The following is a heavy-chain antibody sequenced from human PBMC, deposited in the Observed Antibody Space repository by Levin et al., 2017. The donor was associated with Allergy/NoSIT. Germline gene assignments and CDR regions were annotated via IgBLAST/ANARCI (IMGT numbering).Heavy chain of an antibody. D-gene: IGHD2-15*01. Sequence: QPGGSLRLSCAASGFTFSSYGMHWVRQAPGKGLEWVAVISYDGSNKYYADSVKGRFTISRDNSKNTLYLQMNSLRAEDTAVYYCAKDCSGGSCYGVQDDAFDIWGQGTMVTVSS. CDR3: AKDCSGGSCYGVQDDAFDI. J-gene: IGHJ3*02. CDR1: GFTFSSYG. V-gene: IGHV3-30*18. CDR2: ISYDGSNK.